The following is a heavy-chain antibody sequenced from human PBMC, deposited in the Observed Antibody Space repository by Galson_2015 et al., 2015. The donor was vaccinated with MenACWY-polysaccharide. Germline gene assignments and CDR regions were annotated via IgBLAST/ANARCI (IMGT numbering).Heavy chain of an antibody. Sequence: SLRLSCAASGFIFSNYWMHWVRQAPGKGLVWVSLITTDGSVTSYADSVQGRFTISRDNAKNRLLLQMNSLSVDDTAVYSCAKDQRLNLPDYWGQGILVTVSS. J-gene: IGHJ4*02. D-gene: IGHD1-7*01. CDR2: ITTDGSVT. CDR1: GFIFSNYW. CDR3: AKDQRLNLPDY. V-gene: IGHV3-74*01.